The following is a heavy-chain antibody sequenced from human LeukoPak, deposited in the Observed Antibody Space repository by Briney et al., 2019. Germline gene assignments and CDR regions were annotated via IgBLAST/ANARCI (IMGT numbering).Heavy chain of an antibody. D-gene: IGHD3-3*01. V-gene: IGHV3-21*01. CDR1: GFTFSSYS. CDR3: ARAGATIFGVVIIAEYYFDY. CDR2: ISSSSSYI. Sequence: GGSLRLSCAASGFTFSSYSMNWVRQAPGKGLEWVSSISSSSSYIYYADSVKGRFTISRDNAKNSLYLQMNSLRAEDTAVYYCARAGATIFGVVIIAEYYFDYWGQGTLVTVPS. J-gene: IGHJ4*02.